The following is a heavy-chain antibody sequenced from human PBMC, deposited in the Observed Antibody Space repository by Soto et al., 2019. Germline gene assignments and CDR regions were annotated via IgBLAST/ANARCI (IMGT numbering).Heavy chain of an antibody. CDR2: IIPIFGTA. CDR1: GGTFSSYA. D-gene: IGHD2-21*02. Sequence: SVNVSCKASGGTFSSYAISWVRQAPGQGLEWMGGIIPIFGTANYAQKFQGRVTITADESTSTAYMELSSLRSEDTAVYYCAREPYCGGDCYSPPDYWGQGTLVTVPQ. J-gene: IGHJ4*02. CDR3: AREPYCGGDCYSPPDY. V-gene: IGHV1-69*13.